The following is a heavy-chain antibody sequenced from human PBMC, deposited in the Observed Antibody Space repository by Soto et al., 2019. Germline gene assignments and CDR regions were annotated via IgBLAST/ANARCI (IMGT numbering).Heavy chain of an antibody. J-gene: IGHJ4*02. CDR3: ALWMGQSGSYAYDS. D-gene: IGHD3-10*01. Sequence: SETLSLTCTVSGGSINGYYWSWVRQPPGKELEWIGFIYFSGSTNYNPSLKSRLSMSVDRSNNKLSLKLSSVTAADTAVYYCALWMGQSGSYAYDSCGQGSMVPVSA. CDR1: GGSINGYY. CDR2: IYFSGST. V-gene: IGHV4-59*08.